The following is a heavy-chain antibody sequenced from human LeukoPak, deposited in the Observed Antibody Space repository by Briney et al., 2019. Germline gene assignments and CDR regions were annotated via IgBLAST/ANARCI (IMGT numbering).Heavy chain of an antibody. Sequence: QSGGSLRLSCAASGFTFSSYWMHWVRQAPGKGLVWVSRIKSDGSTTSYADSVKGRFTISRDNAKNTMYLQMNSLRAEDTAVYYCARDNYRWDIWGQGTMVTVSS. CDR2: IKSDGSTT. CDR3: ARDNYRWDI. J-gene: IGHJ3*02. D-gene: IGHD4-11*01. V-gene: IGHV3-74*01. CDR1: GFTFSSYW.